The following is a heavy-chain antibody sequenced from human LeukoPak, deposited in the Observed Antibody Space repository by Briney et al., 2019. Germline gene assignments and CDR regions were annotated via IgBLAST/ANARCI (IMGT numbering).Heavy chain of an antibody. CDR3: ARSGGNYYDTDAFDI. D-gene: IGHD1-26*01. V-gene: IGHV4-59*08. J-gene: IGHJ3*02. CDR1: RGSIRTYY. Sequence: SETLSLTCTVSRGSIRTYYWSWIRHSPERALEWIAYIYDSGTTKYNPSLKSRVTISVDTSKNQFSLKLSSVTAADTAVYYCARSGGNYYDTDAFDIWGQGTMVTVSS. CDR2: IYDSGTT.